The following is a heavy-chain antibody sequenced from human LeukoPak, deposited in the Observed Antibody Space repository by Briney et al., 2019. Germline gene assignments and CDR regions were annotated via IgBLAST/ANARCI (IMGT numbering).Heavy chain of an antibody. CDR2: ISGYNGNT. CDR1: DYTLIDYD. J-gene: IGHJ3*02. Sequence: ASVKVSCKASDYTLIDYDISWVRQDPGQGLEWMGWISGYNGNTNYAQKLQGRVTMTTDTSSTTAYMELRSLRSDDTAMYYCVRDESVFDIWGQGTMVTVSS. D-gene: IGHD5/OR15-5a*01. CDR3: VRDESVFDI. V-gene: IGHV1-18*01.